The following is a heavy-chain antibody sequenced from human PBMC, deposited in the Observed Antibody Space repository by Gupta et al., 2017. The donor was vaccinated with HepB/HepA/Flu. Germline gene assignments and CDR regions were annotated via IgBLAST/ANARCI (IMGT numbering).Heavy chain of an antibody. CDR2: ILPIVGRG. Sequence: QVQLVQSGAEVKKPGSSVKFSCKAPGGTFNNYPISWVRPGPGEGLEWMGRILPIVGRGDYAQKFKGRVTIPADKSTSTSYMELSSLRSDDTAVYYCARDPSGTSDSGWGKVQLGHWGQGTLVTVAS. D-gene: IGHD6-19*01. J-gene: IGHJ4*02. CDR3: ARDPSGTSDSGWGKVQLGH. CDR1: GGTFNNYP. V-gene: IGHV1-69*04.